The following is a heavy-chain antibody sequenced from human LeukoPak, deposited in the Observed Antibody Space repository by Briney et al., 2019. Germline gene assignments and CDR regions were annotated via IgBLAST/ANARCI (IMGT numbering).Heavy chain of an antibody. D-gene: IGHD3-3*01. J-gene: IGHJ4*02. V-gene: IGHV3-74*03. CDR3: ATHYDFWSGYSAPFDY. CDR2: ISVDGSTT. CDR1: GFTLNNYW. Sequence: PGGSLRLSCAASGFTLNNYWMHWVRQAPGKGLVWVSRISVDGSTTTYADFVKGRFTISRDNSKNTLYLQMNSLRAEDTAVYYCATHYDFWSGYSAPFDYWGQGTLVTVSS.